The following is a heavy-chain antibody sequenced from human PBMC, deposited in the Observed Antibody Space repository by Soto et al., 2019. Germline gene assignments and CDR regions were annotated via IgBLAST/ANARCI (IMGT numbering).Heavy chain of an antibody. Sequence: SETLSLTCTVSGGSISTYYWSWIRQPPGKGLEWIGYIYYSGSTNYNPSLKSRVTISVDSSRNQFSLRLTSVTAADTAVYYRARGPIDYGDSYYFYYGMDVWGQGTTVTVSS. J-gene: IGHJ6*02. CDR3: ARGPIDYGDSYYFYYGMDV. CDR1: GGSISTYY. V-gene: IGHV4-59*01. D-gene: IGHD4-17*01. CDR2: IYYSGST.